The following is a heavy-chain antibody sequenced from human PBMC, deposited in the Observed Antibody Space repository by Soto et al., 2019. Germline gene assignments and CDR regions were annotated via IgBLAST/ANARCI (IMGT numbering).Heavy chain of an antibody. CDR2: IIPIFGTA. V-gene: IGHV1-69*13. Sequence: SVKVSCKASGGTFSSYAISWVRQAPGQGLEWMGGIIPIFGTANYAQKFQGRVTITADESTSTAYMELSSLRSEDTAVYYCAAEAVVAATRVSSYWGQGTLVTVSS. D-gene: IGHD2-15*01. CDR1: GGTFSSYA. CDR3: AAEAVVAATRVSSY. J-gene: IGHJ4*02.